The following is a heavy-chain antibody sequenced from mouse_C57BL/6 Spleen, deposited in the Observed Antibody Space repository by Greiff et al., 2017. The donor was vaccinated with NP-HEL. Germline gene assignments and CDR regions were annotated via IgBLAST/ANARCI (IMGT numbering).Heavy chain of an antibody. CDR3: AGGDY. J-gene: IGHJ4*01. Sequence: EVQLQESGPGLVKPSQSLSLTCSVTGYSITSGYYWNWIRQFPGNKLEWMGYISYDGSNNYNPSLKNRISITRDTSKNQFFLKLNSVTTEKTATYYCAGGDYWGQGTSVTVSS. CDR2: ISYDGSN. V-gene: IGHV3-6*01. CDR1: GYSITSGYY.